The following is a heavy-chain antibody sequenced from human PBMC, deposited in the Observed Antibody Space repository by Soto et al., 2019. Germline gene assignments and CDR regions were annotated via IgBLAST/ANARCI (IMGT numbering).Heavy chain of an antibody. CDR2: IIPIFGTA. J-gene: IGHJ5*02. CDR3: ARDVYDILTGYYGPRWFDP. CDR1: GGTFSSYA. V-gene: IGHV1-69*13. Sequence: ASVKVSCKASGGTFSSYAISWVRQAPGQGLEWMGGIIPIFGTANYAQKFQGRVTITADESTSTAYMELSSPRSEDTAVYYCARDVYDILTGYYGPRWFDPWGQGTLVTVSS. D-gene: IGHD3-9*01.